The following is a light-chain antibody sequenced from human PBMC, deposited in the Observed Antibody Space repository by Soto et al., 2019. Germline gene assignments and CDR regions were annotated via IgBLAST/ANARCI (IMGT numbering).Light chain of an antibody. J-gene: IGKJ1*01. CDR1: QSISTW. Sequence: DIQMTQSPSTLSAPVRDSVTITCRASQSISTWLAWYQQKPGKAPNLLIYDASSLASGVPSRFSGSGSGTEFTLTISSLQPDDFATFYCQQYNSHSKTFGQGTKVDIK. CDR3: QQYNSHSKT. V-gene: IGKV1-5*01. CDR2: DAS.